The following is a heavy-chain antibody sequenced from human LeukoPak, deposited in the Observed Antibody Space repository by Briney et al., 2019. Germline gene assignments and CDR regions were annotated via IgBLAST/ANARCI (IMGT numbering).Heavy chain of an antibody. CDR2: ISAWTGKT. Sequence: ASVKVSCKASGYTFSNYGIMWVRQAPGQGLEWMGWISAWTGKTKYIEEYQGRVSWTTDSSTNTAYMEMRRLTPDDTAVYYCARDEGEWESRNYWGQGAQIIVSS. V-gene: IGHV1-18*01. CDR1: GYTFSNYG. D-gene: IGHD1-26*01. CDR3: ARDEGEWESRNY. J-gene: IGHJ4*02.